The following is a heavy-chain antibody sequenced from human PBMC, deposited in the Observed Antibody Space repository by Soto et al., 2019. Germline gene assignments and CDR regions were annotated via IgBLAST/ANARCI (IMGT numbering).Heavy chain of an antibody. CDR1: GGSFSAYY. CDR3: ARGSVDTVDSQGFYEH. CDR2: INHSGGT. Sequence: SETLSLTCAVYGGSFSAYYWSWIRQPPGKGLEWIGEINHSGGTSYNPSLKSRVTISVDTSKSQFSLKLTSVTAADRAVYYCARGSVDTVDSQGFYEHWGQGTPVTVSS. J-gene: IGHJ1*01. D-gene: IGHD3-22*01. V-gene: IGHV4-34*01.